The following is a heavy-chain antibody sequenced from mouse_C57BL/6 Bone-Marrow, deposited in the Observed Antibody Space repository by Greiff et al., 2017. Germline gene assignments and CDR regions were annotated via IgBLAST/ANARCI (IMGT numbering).Heavy chain of an antibody. D-gene: IGHD2-1*01. Sequence: EVKLLESGPGLVKPSQSLSLTCSVTGYSITSGYYWNWIRQFPGNKLEWMGYISYDGSNNYNPSLKNRISITRDTSKNQFFLKLNSVTTEDTATYYCAIYGNYDFDYWGQGTTLTVSS. J-gene: IGHJ2*01. CDR1: GYSITSGYY. V-gene: IGHV3-6*01. CDR2: ISYDGSN. CDR3: AIYGNYDFDY.